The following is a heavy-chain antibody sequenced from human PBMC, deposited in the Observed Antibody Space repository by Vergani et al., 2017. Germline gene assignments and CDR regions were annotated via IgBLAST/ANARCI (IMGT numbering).Heavy chain of an antibody. V-gene: IGHV3-23*01. Sequence: EVQLLESGGGLVQPGGSLRLSCAASGFTFSSYAMSWVRQAPGKGLEWVSAISGSGGSTYYADSVKGRFTISRDNSKNTLYLQMNSLRAEDTAVYYCAKGAAIVVVVAATGGWFDPWGQGTLATVSS. D-gene: IGHD2-15*01. J-gene: IGHJ5*02. CDR2: ISGSGGST. CDR3: AKGAAIVVVVAATGGWFDP. CDR1: GFTFSSYA.